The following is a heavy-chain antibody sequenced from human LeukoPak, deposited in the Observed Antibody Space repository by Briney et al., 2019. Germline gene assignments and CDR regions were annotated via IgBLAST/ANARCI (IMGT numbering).Heavy chain of an antibody. D-gene: IGHD2-2*03. V-gene: IGHV1-46*01. CDR2: INPSGGST. J-gene: IGHJ3*02. CDR1: GYTLTSYY. CDR3: ARRARGSWINDAFDI. Sequence: VASVKVSCKASGYTLTSYYMHWVRQAPGQGPEWMGIINPSGGSTSYAQKFQGRVTMTRDTSTSTLYMELSSLRSEDTAFYYCARRARGSWINDAFDIWGQGTMVTVSS.